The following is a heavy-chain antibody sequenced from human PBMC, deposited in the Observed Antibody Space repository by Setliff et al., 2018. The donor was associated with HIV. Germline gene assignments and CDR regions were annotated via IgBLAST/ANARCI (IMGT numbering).Heavy chain of an antibody. CDR2: INHSGST. J-gene: IGHJ4*02. CDR1: GESFSGYY. V-gene: IGHV4-34*01. Sequence: SETLSLTCAVYGESFSGYYWSWIRQSPGEGLEWLGGINHSGSTNHNPSLKSRVAISVDTSKNQFSLKLTSVTAADTALYFCARGTAPRRGTNYGGNYPLDYWGQGTLVTVSS. CDR3: ARGTAPRRGTNYGGNYPLDY. D-gene: IGHD4-17*01.